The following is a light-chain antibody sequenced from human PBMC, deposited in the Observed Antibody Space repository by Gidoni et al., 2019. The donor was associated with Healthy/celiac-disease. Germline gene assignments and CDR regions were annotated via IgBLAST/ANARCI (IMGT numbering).Light chain of an antibody. CDR2: GAS. Sequence: EIVLTQSPGTLSLSPGERATLSCRASQSVSSSYLAWYQQKPGQAPRLLIYGASSRATGIPDRFSGSGSGTDFTLTISRLEPEDCAVYYCQQYGSSPPAFTFXPXTKVDIK. CDR3: QQYGSSPPAFT. CDR1: QSVSSSY. J-gene: IGKJ3*01. V-gene: IGKV3-20*01.